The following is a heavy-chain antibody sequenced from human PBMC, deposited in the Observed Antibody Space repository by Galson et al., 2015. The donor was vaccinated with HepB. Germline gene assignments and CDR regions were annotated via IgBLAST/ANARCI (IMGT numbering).Heavy chain of an antibody. D-gene: IGHD4-11*01. CDR2: ISYDGSNK. CDR3: ASVLGWREDEEGRVNEYSNFVPLDY. V-gene: IGHV3-30-3*01. J-gene: IGHJ4*02. Sequence: SLRLPCPASGPTPSSYAPHWPRRAPGKRLAWVALISYDGSNKYYADAVKGRFNISRDNSKNTLYLQMNSLRAEDTAVYYCASVLGWREDEEGRVNEYSNFVPLDYWGQGTLVTVSS. CDR1: GPTPSSYA.